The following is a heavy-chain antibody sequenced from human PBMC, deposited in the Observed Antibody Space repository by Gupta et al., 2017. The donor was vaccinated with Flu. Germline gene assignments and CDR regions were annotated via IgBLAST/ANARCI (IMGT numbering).Heavy chain of an antibody. Sequence: WVRQAPGKGLEWISGIRWNSGSIAYADYVKGRFTITRNNAKNSLYLQMNSLRVEDTALYYCAKDIGTAMVNHYYYYGLDVGGQGTTVTVSS. CDR2: IRWNSGSI. J-gene: IGHJ6*02. D-gene: IGHD5-18*01. V-gene: IGHV3-9*01. CDR3: AKDIGTAMVNHYYYYGLDV.